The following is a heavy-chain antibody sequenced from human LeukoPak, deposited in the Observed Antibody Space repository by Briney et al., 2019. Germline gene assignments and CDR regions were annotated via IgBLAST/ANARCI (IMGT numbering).Heavy chain of an antibody. Sequence: GGSLRLSCAASGFTFSSYWMSWVRQAPGKGLEWVANIKQDGSEKYYVYSVNGRFTISRDNAKNSLYLQMNSLRAEDTAVYYCASRFTSYSSGWYGGHWGQGTLVTVSS. J-gene: IGHJ4*02. D-gene: IGHD6-19*01. CDR2: IKQDGSEK. V-gene: IGHV3-7*01. CDR3: ASRFTSYSSGWYGGH. CDR1: GFTFSSYW.